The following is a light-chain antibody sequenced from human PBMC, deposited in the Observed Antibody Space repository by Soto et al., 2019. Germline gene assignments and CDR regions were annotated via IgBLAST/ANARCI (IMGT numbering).Light chain of an antibody. J-gene: IGKJ4*01. V-gene: IGKV3-20*01. Sequence: EIVLTQSPGTLSLSPGERATLSCRARQSVSSSYLAWYQQKPGQAPGLLIYGSSSRAPGIPDRFSGSGSGTDFALTIGRLEPADFAVYYCQYYGRSPKFSFGGCTNVEIK. CDR3: QYYGRSPKFS. CDR1: QSVSSSY. CDR2: GSS.